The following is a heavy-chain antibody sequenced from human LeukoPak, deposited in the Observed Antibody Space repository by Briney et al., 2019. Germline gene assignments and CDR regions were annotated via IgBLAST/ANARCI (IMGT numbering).Heavy chain of an antibody. V-gene: IGHV3-30*04. CDR3: AGVLLWFGELWAFDI. CDR1: GFTFSSFA. Sequence: GGSLRLSCAASGFTFSSFAMHWVRQAPGKGLEWVAVISLNGGDTNYAGSVKGRFTISRDNSKNTLYLQMNSLRAEDTAVYYCAGVLLWFGELWAFDIWGQGTMVTVSS. CDR2: ISLNGGDT. J-gene: IGHJ3*02. D-gene: IGHD3-10*01.